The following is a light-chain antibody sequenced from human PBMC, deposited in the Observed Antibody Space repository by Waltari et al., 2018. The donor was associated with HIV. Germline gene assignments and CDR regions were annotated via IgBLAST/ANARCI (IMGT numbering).Light chain of an antibody. V-gene: IGLV1-44*01. Sequence: QSVLTQPPSTSGTPGQSVTLPCSGRSSNIGSNTVTWFPQLPGKAPKVLIYGKNQRPSGVPDRFSGSKSGTSASLAIGGLQSEDEADYYCASWDDSLNGPVFGGGTTLTVL. J-gene: IGLJ2*01. CDR1: SSNIGSNT. CDR3: ASWDDSLNGPV. CDR2: GKN.